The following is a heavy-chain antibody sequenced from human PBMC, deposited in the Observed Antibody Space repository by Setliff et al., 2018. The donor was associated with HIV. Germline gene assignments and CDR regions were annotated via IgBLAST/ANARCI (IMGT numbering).Heavy chain of an antibody. CDR2: IYYSGGT. CDR1: GGFISSSSYY. V-gene: IGHV4-39*07. J-gene: IGHJ3*02. Sequence: PSETLSLTCTVSGGFISSSSYYWGWIRQPPGQGLEWIGSIYYSGGTYCNPSLKSRVTISVDTSKNQFSLKLSSVTAADTAVYYCARDQGYSYGFYAFDIWGQGTMVTV. CDR3: ARDQGYSYGFYAFDI. D-gene: IGHD5-18*01.